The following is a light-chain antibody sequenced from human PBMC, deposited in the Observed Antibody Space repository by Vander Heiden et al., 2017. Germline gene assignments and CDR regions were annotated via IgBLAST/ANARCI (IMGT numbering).Light chain of an antibody. J-gene: IGLJ2*01. CDR1: ISDVGGYKY. V-gene: IGLV2-8*01. CDR3: ISYAGSNNLV. CDR2: EVT. Sequence: QSALTQPPSASGSPGQSVTVSCTGTISDVGGYKYVSGYQQHPGNAPKLMIYEVTRRPSGVPDRFSGSKSGNTASLTISGLQAEDEADYYCISYAGSNNLVFGGGTKLTVL.